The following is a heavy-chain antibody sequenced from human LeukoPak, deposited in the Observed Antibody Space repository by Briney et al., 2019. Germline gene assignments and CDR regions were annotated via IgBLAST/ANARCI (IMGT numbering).Heavy chain of an antibody. CDR2: INHSGST. Sequence: PSETLSLTCAVYGGSFSGYYWSWIRQPPRKGLEWIGEINHSGSTNYNPSLKSRVTISVDTSKNQFSLKLSSVTAADTAVYYCARGLPGLYYYYYYMDVWGKGTTVTVSS. D-gene: IGHD3/OR15-3a*01. V-gene: IGHV4-34*01. CDR3: ARGLPGLYYYYYYMDV. J-gene: IGHJ6*03. CDR1: GGSFSGYY.